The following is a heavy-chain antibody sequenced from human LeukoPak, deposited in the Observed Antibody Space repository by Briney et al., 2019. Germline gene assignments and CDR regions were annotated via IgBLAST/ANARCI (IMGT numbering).Heavy chain of an antibody. V-gene: IGHV3-23*01. Sequence: PGGSLRLSCAASGFTFRSYAMSWVRQAPGMGLEWVSAISDSGRSTYYADSVKGRFTISRDNSKNTLFLQMNSLRAEDTAVYYCAKMTAAGNFDCWGQGTLVPVSS. J-gene: IGHJ4*02. CDR3: AKMTAAGNFDC. CDR2: ISDSGRST. D-gene: IGHD6-13*01. CDR1: GFTFRSYA.